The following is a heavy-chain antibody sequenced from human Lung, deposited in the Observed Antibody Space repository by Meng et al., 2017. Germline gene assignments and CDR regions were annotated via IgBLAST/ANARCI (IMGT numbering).Heavy chain of an antibody. D-gene: IGHD4-17*01. CDR1: GYTFTRHW. Sequence: VQLVQSGAEVKNPGASVKVSCKASGYTFTRHWMHWVRQAPGQGLACMGILPPPPCYTMYEQPFQDRLPLPSYPSPLPFSLSLRGLRSEDTAVYYCTRDHSTADVTVWWFDPWGQGTLVTVSS. J-gene: IGHJ5*02. CDR2: LPPPPCYT. CDR3: TRDHSTADVTVWWFDP. V-gene: IGHV1-46*01.